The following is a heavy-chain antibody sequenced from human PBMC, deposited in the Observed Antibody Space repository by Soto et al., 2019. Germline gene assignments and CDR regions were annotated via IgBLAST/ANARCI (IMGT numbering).Heavy chain of an antibody. V-gene: IGHV2-5*01. J-gene: IGHJ1*01. CDR1: GFSLSTSGVG. CDR2: IYWNDDK. D-gene: IGHD3-16*01. Sequence: QITLKESGPTLVKPTQTLTLTCTFSGFSLSTSGVGVGWIRQPPGKALEWLALIYWNDDKRYSPSLKSRLTITKDTSKNQVVLTMTNMEPVDTATYSCAHMGLHRYFQHWGQGTLVTVSS. CDR3: AHMGLHRYFQH.